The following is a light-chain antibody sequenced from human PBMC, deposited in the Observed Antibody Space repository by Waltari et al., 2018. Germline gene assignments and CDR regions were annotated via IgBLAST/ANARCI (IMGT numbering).Light chain of an antibody. CDR3: QQYYSSPRT. J-gene: IGKJ1*01. Sequence: DIVMTQSPDSLAVSLGESATINCRYSQSIFPPSDKNNYVAWFQQKRGQPPKLLVSWASARESGVPERFSGSGSGTDFTLTISSLQTEDVATYYCQQYYSSPRTFGQGTKV. CDR2: WAS. V-gene: IGKV4-1*01. CDR1: QSIFPPSDKNNY.